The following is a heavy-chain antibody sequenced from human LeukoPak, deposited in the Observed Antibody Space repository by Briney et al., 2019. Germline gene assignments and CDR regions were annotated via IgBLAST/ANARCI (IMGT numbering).Heavy chain of an antibody. CDR2: MHYSGNT. J-gene: IGHJ5*02. V-gene: IGHV4-30-4*08. D-gene: IGHD1-26*01. CDR1: GDSITSGDYY. Sequence: PSQTLSLTCTVSGDSITSGDYYWTWIRQPPGKGLEWVAYMHYSGNTYYNSSLKSRLTISVDTSKNQFSLKLSFVTAADTAMYYCARHLSGSSWFGPWGQGTLVTVSS. CDR3: ARHLSGSSWFGP.